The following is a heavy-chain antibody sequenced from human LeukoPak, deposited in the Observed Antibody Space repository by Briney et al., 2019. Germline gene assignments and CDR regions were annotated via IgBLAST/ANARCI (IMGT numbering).Heavy chain of an antibody. V-gene: IGHV3-21*01. CDR1: GFTFSRYS. Sequence: PGGSLRLSCAASGFTFSRYSMNWVRQAPGKGLEWVSYLSSSSSYKSYADSVKGRFTISRDNAKNSLYLQMNSLRAEDTAVYYCARETYYDTSGLDYWGQGTLVTVSS. D-gene: IGHD3-22*01. J-gene: IGHJ4*02. CDR2: LSSSSSYK. CDR3: ARETYYDTSGLDY.